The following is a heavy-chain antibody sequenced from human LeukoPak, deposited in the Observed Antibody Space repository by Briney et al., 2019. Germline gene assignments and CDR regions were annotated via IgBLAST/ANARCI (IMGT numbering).Heavy chain of an antibody. CDR3: AKEGSGAYKGRVVPAHKRNGIWFDP. CDR2: IYYSGST. CDR1: GGSISNYY. D-gene: IGHD2-2*01. V-gene: IGHV4-59*01. Sequence: SETLSLTCTVSGGSISNYYWSWIRQPPGKGLEWIGYIYYSGSTNYNPSLKSRVTISVGTSKNQFSLKLRSVTAADTAVYYCAKEGSGAYKGRVVPAHKRNGIWFDPWGQGTLVTVSS. J-gene: IGHJ5*02.